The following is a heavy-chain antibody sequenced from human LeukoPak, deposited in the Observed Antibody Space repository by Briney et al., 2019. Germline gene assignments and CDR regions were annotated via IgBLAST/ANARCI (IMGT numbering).Heavy chain of an antibody. D-gene: IGHD2-8*02. J-gene: IGHJ3*02. Sequence: GGSPRLSCAASGFTFSSYGMHWVRQAPGRGLEWVAFIRYNGTNKYYADSVKGRFTISRDNSKNTLFLQMNGLRAEDTAVYYCAKDPGGSDIFDIWGQGTMVTVSS. CDR2: IRYNGTNK. CDR1: GFTFSSYG. CDR3: AKDPGGSDIFDI. V-gene: IGHV3-30*02.